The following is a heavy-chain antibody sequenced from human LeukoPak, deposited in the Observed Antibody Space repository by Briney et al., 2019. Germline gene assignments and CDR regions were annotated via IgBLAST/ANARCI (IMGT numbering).Heavy chain of an antibody. CDR3: ARGGPYYYYYYYMDV. J-gene: IGHJ6*03. Sequence: ASVKVSCTASGYTFTSYGISWVRQAPGQGLEWMGWISAYNGNTNYAQKLQGRVTMTTDTSTSTAYMELRSLRSDDTAVYYCARGGPYYYYYYYMDVWGKGTTVTVSS. CDR2: ISAYNGNT. CDR1: GYTFTSYG. V-gene: IGHV1-18*01.